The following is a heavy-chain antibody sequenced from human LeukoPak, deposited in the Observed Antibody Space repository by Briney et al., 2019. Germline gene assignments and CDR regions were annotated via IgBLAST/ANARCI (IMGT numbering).Heavy chain of an antibody. CDR1: GYTLTSYD. CDR2: MNPNSGNT. CDR3: ARGPYYYYGSGSYLRYFDY. Sequence: GASGKVSCKASGYTLTSYDINWGRQATGQGLEWMGWMNPNSGNTGYAQKFQGRVTMTRNTSISTAYMELSSLRSEDTAVYYCARGPYYYYGSGSYLRYFDYWGQGTLVTVSS. J-gene: IGHJ4*02. D-gene: IGHD3-10*01. V-gene: IGHV1-8*01.